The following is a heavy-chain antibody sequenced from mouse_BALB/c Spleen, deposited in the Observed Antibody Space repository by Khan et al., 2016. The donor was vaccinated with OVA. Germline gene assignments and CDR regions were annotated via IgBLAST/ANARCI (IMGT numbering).Heavy chain of an antibody. D-gene: IGHD2-10*02. CDR1: GFNIKDTY. CDR2: IAPANGNT. J-gene: IGHJ1*01. CDR3: APPSYDPQNFDV. V-gene: IGHV14-3*02. Sequence: EVQLQQSGAELVKPGDSVKLSCTASGFNIKDTYIHWVKERPEQGLEWIGRIAPANGNTKYDPKFQGKATVTADTSSNTSYLQLRSLTYEDTADFYCAPPSYDPQNFDVWGAGTTVTVSS.